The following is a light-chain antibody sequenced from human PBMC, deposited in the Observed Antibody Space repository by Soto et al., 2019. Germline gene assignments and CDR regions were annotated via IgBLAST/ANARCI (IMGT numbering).Light chain of an antibody. Sequence: EIVLTQSPGTLSSSAGERATLSCRASQSISSSYLAWYQQKPGQAPRLLIYGASSSSTGSPDRFSGSGSGTDFTLTISRLEPEDFVVYYCQQYGSSPRTFGQGTKVEIK. V-gene: IGKV3-20*01. CDR3: QQYGSSPRT. CDR1: QSISSSY. J-gene: IGKJ1*01. CDR2: GAS.